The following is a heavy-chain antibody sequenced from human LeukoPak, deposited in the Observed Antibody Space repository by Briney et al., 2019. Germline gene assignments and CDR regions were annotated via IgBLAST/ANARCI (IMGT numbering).Heavy chain of an antibody. CDR3: ARDWKTNSFDY. V-gene: IGHV3-33*01. CDR2: IYYDGSNI. CDR1: EFTFTTYG. J-gene: IGHJ4*02. Sequence: PGRSLTLSCAASEFTFTTYGMHWVRQAPGKGLEWVAFIYYDGSNIYYADYVKGRFTISRDIPKNTLYLQMDSLRAEDTAIYYCARDWKTNSFDYWGQGTLVTVSS. D-gene: IGHD1-1*01.